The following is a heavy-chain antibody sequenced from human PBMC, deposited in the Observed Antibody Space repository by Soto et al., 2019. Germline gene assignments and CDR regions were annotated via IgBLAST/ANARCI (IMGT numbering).Heavy chain of an antibody. CDR3: APSRRGSGWSDP. V-gene: IGHV2-5*02. Sequence: QITLKESGPTLVKPTQTLTLTCTFSGFSLSTSGVGVGWIRQPPGKALEWLALIYWDDDKRYSPSLKSRLTITKDTSKNQVVLIVSNMEPVDTATYYCAPSRRGSGWSDPWGQGTLVTVSS. CDR2: IYWDDDK. CDR1: GFSLSTSGVG. J-gene: IGHJ5*02. D-gene: IGHD1-26*01.